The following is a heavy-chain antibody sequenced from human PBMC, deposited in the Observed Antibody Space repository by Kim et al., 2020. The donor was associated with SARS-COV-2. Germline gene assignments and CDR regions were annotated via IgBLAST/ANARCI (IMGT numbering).Heavy chain of an antibody. CDR3: ARVGVRGVIAN. J-gene: IGHJ4*02. V-gene: IGHV4-34*01. Sequence: TTYHPFLKSRDTISVDTSKNQFSLKLSTVTAADTAVYYCARVGVRGVIANWGQGTLVTVSS. CDR2: T. D-gene: IGHD3-10*01.